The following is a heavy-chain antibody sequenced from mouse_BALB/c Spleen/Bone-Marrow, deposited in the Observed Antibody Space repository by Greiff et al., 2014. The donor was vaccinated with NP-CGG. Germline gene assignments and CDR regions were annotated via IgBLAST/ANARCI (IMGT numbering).Heavy chain of an antibody. V-gene: IGHV1-69*02. J-gene: IGHJ2*01. CDR2: IYPSDSYT. Sequence: SVKLSCKASGYTFTSSCINWVKQIPGQGLEWIGNIYPSDSYTNYNQKFKDKATVTVDKSSSTDYMQRSRLTSEDSEVYYCTRTDDDYEGDCDYWGQGALLTVAS. CDR1: GYTFTSSC. CDR3: TRTDDDYEGDCDY. D-gene: IGHD2-13*01.